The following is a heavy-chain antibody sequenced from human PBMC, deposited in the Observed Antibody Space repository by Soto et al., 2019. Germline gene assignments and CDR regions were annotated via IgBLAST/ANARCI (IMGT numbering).Heavy chain of an antibody. D-gene: IGHD3-22*01. Sequence: SETLSLTCAVYGGSFSGYYWSWIRQPPGKGLEWIGEINHSGSTNYNPSIKSRVTISVDTSKNQFSLKLSSVTAADTAVYYCARGLGVSIPDISGYYPYYYYYYGMDVWGQGTTVTVSS. CDR1: GGSFSGYY. CDR2: INHSGST. J-gene: IGHJ6*02. V-gene: IGHV4-34*01. CDR3: ARGLGVSIPDISGYYPYYYYYYGMDV.